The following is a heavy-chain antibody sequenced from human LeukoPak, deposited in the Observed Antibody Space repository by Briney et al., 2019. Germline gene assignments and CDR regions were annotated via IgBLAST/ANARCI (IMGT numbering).Heavy chain of an antibody. Sequence: SETLSLTCTVSFYSINSHYYWGWIRQPPGKGLEWIGTVYHSGITYYSPSLKSRVTISVDTSKNQFSLKLSSVTAADTAVYYCARLRVVIDYWGQGTLVTVSS. CDR3: ARLRVVIDY. CDR1: FYSINSHYY. J-gene: IGHJ4*02. CDR2: VYHSGIT. V-gene: IGHV4-38-2*02. D-gene: IGHD3-3*01.